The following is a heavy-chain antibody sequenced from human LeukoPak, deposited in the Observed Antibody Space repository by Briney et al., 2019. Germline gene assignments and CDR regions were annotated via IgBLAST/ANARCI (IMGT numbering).Heavy chain of an antibody. J-gene: IGHJ3*02. Sequence: PSETLSLTCTVSGASISSGSYYWSRDSFYWSWIRQPAGKGLEWIGRIYTSGSTNYNPSLKSRVTMSVDTSKNQFSLKLSSVTAADTAVYYCARDPGGSGWENAFDIWGQGTMVTVSS. D-gene: IGHD1-26*01. CDR2: IYTSGST. V-gene: IGHV4-61*02. CDR1: GASISSGSYY. CDR3: ARDPGGSGWENAFDI.